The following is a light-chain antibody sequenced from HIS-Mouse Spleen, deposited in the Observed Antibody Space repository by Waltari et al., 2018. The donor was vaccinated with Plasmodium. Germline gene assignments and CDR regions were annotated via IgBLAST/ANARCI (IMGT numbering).Light chain of an antibody. CDR2: KAS. CDR3: YSAADNNRV. J-gene: IGLJ3*02. CDR1: VLAKKY. Sequence: SYELTQPSSVSVSPGQTARITCSGDVLAKKYARWFQQKPGQAPVLVIYKASERPSGLPERFSGSSSGTTVTLTISGAQVEDEADYYCYSAADNNRVFGGGTKLTVL. V-gene: IGLV3-27*01.